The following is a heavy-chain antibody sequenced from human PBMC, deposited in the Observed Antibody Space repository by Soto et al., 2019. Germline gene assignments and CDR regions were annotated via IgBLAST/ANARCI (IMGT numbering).Heavy chain of an antibody. D-gene: IGHD6-19*01. CDR2: ISYDGSNK. CDR1: GFTFSSYG. J-gene: IGHJ4*02. Sequence: GGSLRLSCAASGFTFSSYGMHWVRQAPGKGLEWVAVISYDGSNKYYADSVKGRFTISRDNSKNTLYLHMNSLRAEDTAVYYCAKDNGPSSIAVAGTYYWGQGTMVTVSS. V-gene: IGHV3-30*18. CDR3: AKDNGPSSIAVAGTYY.